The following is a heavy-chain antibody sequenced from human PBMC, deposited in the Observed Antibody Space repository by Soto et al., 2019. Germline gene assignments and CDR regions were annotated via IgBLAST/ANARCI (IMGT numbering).Heavy chain of an antibody. CDR3: ARHIVDYYYYYMDV. V-gene: IGHV1-8*01. Sequence: ASVKVSCKASGYTFTSYYINWVRQATGQGLEWMGWMNPNSGNTGYAQKFQGRVTMTRNTSISTAYMELSSLRSEDTAVYYCARHIVDYYYYYMDVWGKGTTVTVSS. J-gene: IGHJ6*03. CDR1: GYTFTSYY. D-gene: IGHD3-22*01. CDR2: MNPNSGNT.